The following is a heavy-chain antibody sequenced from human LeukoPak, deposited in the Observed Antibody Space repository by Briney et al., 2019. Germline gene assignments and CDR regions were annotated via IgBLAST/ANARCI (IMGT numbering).Heavy chain of an antibody. V-gene: IGHV3-23*01. CDR3: AKLPTIFGVADSFDI. J-gene: IGHJ3*02. CDR1: GITFSSYD. Sequence: PGGSLRLSCEASGITFSSYDMSWVRQAPGKGLEWISAISDRGKTDYADSVKGRFTISRDNSKNTLYLQLSSLRADDTAIYYCAKLPTIFGVADSFDIWGQGTLVTVSS. D-gene: IGHD3-3*01. CDR2: ISDRGKT.